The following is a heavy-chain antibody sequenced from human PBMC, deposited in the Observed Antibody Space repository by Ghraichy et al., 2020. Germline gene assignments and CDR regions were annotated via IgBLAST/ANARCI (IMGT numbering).Heavy chain of an antibody. Sequence: ASVKVSCKASGYTFTSYDINWVRQAPGQGLEWMGWMNPNNNNTGYVQKFQGRVTMTSNTSISTAYMELSSLRSDDTAVYYCARGRTVTHMVLSRSYYMDVWGKGTTVTVSS. CDR3: ARGRTVTHMVLSRSYYMDV. D-gene: IGHD4-11*01. V-gene: IGHV1-8*01. CDR2: MNPNNNNT. J-gene: IGHJ6*03. CDR1: GYTFTSYD.